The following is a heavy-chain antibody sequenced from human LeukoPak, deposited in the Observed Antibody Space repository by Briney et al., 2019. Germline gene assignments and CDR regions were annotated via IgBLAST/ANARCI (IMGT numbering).Heavy chain of an antibody. D-gene: IGHD2-15*01. CDR1: GGSISSGCYC. V-gene: IGHV4-31*11. J-gene: IGHJ6*04. Sequence: PSQTLSLTCAVSGGSISSGCYCWTRLPQGPGKGLEWIGYMHNNGYTYDNAYLRIRVTMSEDMSKNHYSQKLSSVRAADAAVYYCARWPEGGEGCCYGMDFWGKGTTVTVSS. CDR3: ARWPEGGEGCCYGMDF. CDR2: MHNNGYT.